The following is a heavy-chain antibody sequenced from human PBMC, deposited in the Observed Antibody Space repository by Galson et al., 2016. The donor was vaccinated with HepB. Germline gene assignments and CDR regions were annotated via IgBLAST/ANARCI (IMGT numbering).Heavy chain of an antibody. Sequence: SLRLSCAASGFAFSSHWMHWVRQDLGKGLVWVSRINSDGTISNYEDSVKGRFTISRDTAKNTQYLQMNSLRAEDTSVYFCVRDHSVVPTTAYNWFDPWGRGTLVTVSS. J-gene: IGHJ5*02. CDR1: GFAFSSHW. CDR3: VRDHSVVPTTAYNWFDP. CDR2: INSDGTIS. D-gene: IGHD4-23*01. V-gene: IGHV3-74*01.